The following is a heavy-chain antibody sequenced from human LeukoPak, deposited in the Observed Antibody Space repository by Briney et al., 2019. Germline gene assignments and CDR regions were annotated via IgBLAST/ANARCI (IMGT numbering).Heavy chain of an antibody. Sequence: GGSLRLSCAASGFTFSSYAMSWVRQAPGKGLEWVSAISGSGGSTYYADSVKGRFTISRDNSKNTLYLQMNSLRAEDTAVYYCAKVTRSGYLDYYYGMDVWGQGTTVTVSS. CDR2: ISGSGGST. CDR1: GFTFSSYA. D-gene: IGHD3-22*01. V-gene: IGHV3-23*01. CDR3: AKVTRSGYLDYYYGMDV. J-gene: IGHJ6*02.